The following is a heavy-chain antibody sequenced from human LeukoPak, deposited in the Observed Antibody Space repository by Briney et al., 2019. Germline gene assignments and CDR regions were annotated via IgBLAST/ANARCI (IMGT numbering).Heavy chain of an antibody. CDR1: GYTLTGYY. CDR2: INPNTGAT. D-gene: IGHD6-6*01. Sequence: GASVKVSCKASGYTLTGYYLHWVRQAPGQGLEWMGWINPNTGATHSAQKFQGRITMTTDTSTSTAYMELRSLRSDDTAVYYCARAHAGQLVADYYYYYMDVWGKGTTVTVSS. CDR3: ARAHAGQLVADYYYYYMDV. J-gene: IGHJ6*03. V-gene: IGHV1-2*02.